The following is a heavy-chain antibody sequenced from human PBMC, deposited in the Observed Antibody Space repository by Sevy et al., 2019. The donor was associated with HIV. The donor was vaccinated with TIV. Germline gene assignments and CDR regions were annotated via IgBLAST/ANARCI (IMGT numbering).Heavy chain of an antibody. CDR2: IKSKIDGETT. CDR3: ATAPGYYDSAPFDY. D-gene: IGHD3-9*01. Sequence: GGSLRLSCAVSGLTFNNAWMNWVRQAPGTGLQWVGLIKSKIDGETTDYAAPGKGRFTISRNDSKNTLFLQMNSLKIEDTAVYYCATAPGYYDSAPFDYWGPGTLVTVSS. J-gene: IGHJ4*02. CDR1: GLTFNNAW. V-gene: IGHV3-15*01.